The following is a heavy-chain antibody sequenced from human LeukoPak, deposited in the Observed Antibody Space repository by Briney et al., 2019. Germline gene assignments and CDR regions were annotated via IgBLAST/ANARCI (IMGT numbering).Heavy chain of an antibody. CDR3: ARVSTSGMTVTTGFGGAFDI. V-gene: IGHV1-46*01. CDR1: GYTFTTYY. J-gene: IGHJ3*02. Sequence: GASVKVSCKASGYTFTTYYVHWVRQAPGQGLEWMGIINPSGGSTSYAQKFQGRVTMTRDTSTSTVYMEVSTLRSEDTAVYYCARVSTSGMTVTTGFGGAFDIWGQGTMIIVSS. D-gene: IGHD4-17*01. CDR2: INPSGGST.